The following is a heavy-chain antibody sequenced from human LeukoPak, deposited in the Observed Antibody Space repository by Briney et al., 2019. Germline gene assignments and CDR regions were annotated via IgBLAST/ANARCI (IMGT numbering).Heavy chain of an antibody. CDR3: ARDLPDGLGFDY. V-gene: IGHV1-46*01. J-gene: IGHJ4*02. CDR1: GYTFTSYY. D-gene: IGHD3/OR15-3a*01. CDR2: INPSGGCT. Sequence: ASVKVSCKASGYTFTSYYMHWVRQAPGQGLEWMGIINPSGGCTSYAQKFQGRVTMTRDTSTSTVYMELSSLRSEDTAVYYCARDLPDGLGFDYWGQGTLVTVSS.